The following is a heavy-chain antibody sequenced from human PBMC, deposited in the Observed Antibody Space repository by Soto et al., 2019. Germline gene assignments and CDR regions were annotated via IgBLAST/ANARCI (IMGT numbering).Heavy chain of an antibody. J-gene: IGHJ4*02. Sequence: HGESLKISCRGSGYSFTSYWIGWARQMPGKGLEWMGIIYPGDSNTRYSPSFQGQVTISADKSISSAYLQWSSLKASDTAMYYCARQGYCSNTACYTVDYWGQGTLVTVSS. CDR1: GYSFTSYW. D-gene: IGHD2-2*02. CDR3: ARQGYCSNTACYTVDY. CDR2: IYPGDSNT. V-gene: IGHV5-51*01.